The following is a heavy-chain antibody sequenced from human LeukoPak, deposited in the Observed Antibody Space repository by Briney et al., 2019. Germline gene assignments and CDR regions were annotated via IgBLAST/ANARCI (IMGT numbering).Heavy chain of an antibody. D-gene: IGHD4-17*01. Sequence: ASVKVSCKASGYTFTSYGISWVRQAPGQGLEWMGWISAYNGNTNYAQKLQGRVTMTTVTSTSTAYMELRSLRSDDTAVYYCAISGGPVTRYNWFDPWGQGTLVTVSS. CDR1: GYTFTSYG. CDR3: AISGGPVTRYNWFDP. CDR2: ISAYNGNT. V-gene: IGHV1-18*01. J-gene: IGHJ5*02.